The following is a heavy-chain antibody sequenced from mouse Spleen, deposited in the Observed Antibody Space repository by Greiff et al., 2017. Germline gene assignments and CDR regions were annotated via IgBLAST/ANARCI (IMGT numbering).Heavy chain of an antibody. V-gene: IGHV1-82*01. CDR2: IYPGDGDT. D-gene: IGHD2-4*01. CDR1: GYAFSSSW. CDR3: ARNDYDRFAY. J-gene: IGHJ3*01. Sequence: VQLQQSGPELVKPGASVKISCKASGYAFSSSWMNWVKQRPGKGLEWIGRIYPGDGDTNYNGKFKGKATLTADKSSSTAYMQLSSLTSEDSAVYFCARNDYDRFAYWGQGTLVTVSA.